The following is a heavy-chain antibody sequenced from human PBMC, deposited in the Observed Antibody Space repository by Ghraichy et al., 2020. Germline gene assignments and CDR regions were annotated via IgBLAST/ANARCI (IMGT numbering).Heavy chain of an antibody. CDR2: IDGSGVHT. CDR3: AKGGIKGYCSGGTWHEAWPQYYFDH. V-gene: IGHV3-23*01. D-gene: IGHD2-15*01. CDR1: GFTFSDSA. Sequence: GGSLRLSCAASGFTFSDSAMTWVRQAPGKGLEWVSSIDGSGVHTNYADSVKGRFTISRDRSKNTLHLQMNSLRAEDTAIYYCAKGGIKGYCSGGTWHEAWPQYYFDHWGQGTLVTVSS. J-gene: IGHJ4*02.